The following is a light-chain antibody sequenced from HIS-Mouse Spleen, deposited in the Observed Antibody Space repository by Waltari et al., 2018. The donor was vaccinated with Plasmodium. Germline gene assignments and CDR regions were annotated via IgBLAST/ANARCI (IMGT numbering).Light chain of an antibody. CDR1: QSISNY. V-gene: IGKV1-39*01. CDR2: SAS. J-gene: IGKJ1*01. CDR3: QQSYSTWT. Sequence: DIQMTQSPSSLSASVGDRVTITCRASQSISNYLNWYQQKPGKAPKFLIYSASTLQSAVASRFSGSGSGTDFTLTISSLQPEDFATYYGQQSYSTWTFGQGTKVEIK.